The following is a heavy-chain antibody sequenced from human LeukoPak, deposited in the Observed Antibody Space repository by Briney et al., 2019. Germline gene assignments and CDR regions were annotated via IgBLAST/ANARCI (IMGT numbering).Heavy chain of an antibody. V-gene: IGHV1-2*02. Sequence: ASVKVSCKASGYTFTGYYMHWVRQAPGQGLEWMGWINPNSGGTNYAQKFQGRVTMTRDTRISTAYMELSRLRSDDTAVYYCARDRIRITGTKMSWFDPWGQGTLVTVSS. D-gene: IGHD1-7*01. CDR1: GYTFTGYY. CDR2: INPNSGGT. CDR3: ARDRIRITGTKMSWFDP. J-gene: IGHJ5*02.